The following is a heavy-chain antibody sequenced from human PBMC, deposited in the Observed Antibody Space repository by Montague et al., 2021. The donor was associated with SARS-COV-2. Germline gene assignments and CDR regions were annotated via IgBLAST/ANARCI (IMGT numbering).Heavy chain of an antibody. D-gene: IGHD3-10*01. J-gene: IGHJ6*02. CDR3: ARDLTYGSGRSYYYYGMDV. CDR1: GFTVSSNY. CDR2: IYSGGST. Sequence: SLRLSCAASGFTVSSNYMSWVRQAPGKGLEWVSVIYSGGSTYYADSVKGRFTIPRHNSKNTLYLQMNSLRAEDTAVYYCARDLTYGSGRSYYYYGMDVGGQGTRFTFSS. V-gene: IGHV3-53*04.